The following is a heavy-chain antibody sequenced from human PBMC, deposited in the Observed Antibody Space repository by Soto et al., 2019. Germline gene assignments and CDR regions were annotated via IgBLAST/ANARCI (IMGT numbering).Heavy chain of an antibody. J-gene: IGHJ3*02. D-gene: IGHD2-15*01. Sequence: PSETLSLTCTVSGGSISSYDWSWIRQPPGKGLEWIGYIYYSGSTNYNPSLKSRVTISVDTSTNQFSLKLSSVAAADTSVYYCARGSCGSSWDAFDIWGQGTMVTVSS. V-gene: IGHV4-59*01. CDR3: ARGSCGSSWDAFDI. CDR2: IYYSGST. CDR1: GGSISSYD.